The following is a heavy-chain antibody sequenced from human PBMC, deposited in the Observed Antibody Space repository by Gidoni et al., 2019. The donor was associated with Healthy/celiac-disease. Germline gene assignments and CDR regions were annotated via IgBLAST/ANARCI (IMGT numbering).Heavy chain of an antibody. CDR3: ARQSYNWNDENAFDI. CDR2: IYYSGST. CDR1: GGSISSSSSY. J-gene: IGHJ3*02. D-gene: IGHD1-1*01. Sequence: QLQLQESGPGLVKPSATLSLTCTVSGGSISSSSSYWGGIRQPPGKGLEWIGSIYYSGSTYYNPSLKSRVTISVDTSKNQFSLKLSSVTAADTAVYYCARQSYNWNDENAFDIWGQGTMVTVSS. V-gene: IGHV4-39*01.